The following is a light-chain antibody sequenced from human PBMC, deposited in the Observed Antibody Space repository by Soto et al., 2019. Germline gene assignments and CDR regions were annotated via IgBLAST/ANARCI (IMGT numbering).Light chain of an antibody. Sequence: ALTQPASVSGSPGQSITISCTGTSSDVGGYNFVSWYQQHPGKAPKLMIYEVSNRPSGVSNRFSGSKSGNTASLTISGLQAEDEADYYCSSYTSSSTLYVFGTGTKVTVL. CDR3: SSYTSSSTLYV. J-gene: IGLJ1*01. V-gene: IGLV2-14*01. CDR1: SSDVGGYNF. CDR2: EVS.